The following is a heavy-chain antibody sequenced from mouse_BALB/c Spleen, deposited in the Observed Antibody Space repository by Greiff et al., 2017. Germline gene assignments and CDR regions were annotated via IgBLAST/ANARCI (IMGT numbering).Heavy chain of an antibody. CDR3: ASNWDEAAMDY. V-gene: IGHV5-12-1*01. Sequence: EVKLVESGGGLVKPGGSLKLSCAASGFAFSSYDMSWVRQTPEKRLEWVAYISSGGGSTYYPDTVKGRFTISRDNAKNTLYLQMSSLKSEDTAMYYCASNWDEAAMDYWGQGTSVTVSS. CDR1: GFAFSSYD. J-gene: IGHJ4*01. D-gene: IGHD4-1*01. CDR2: ISSGGGST.